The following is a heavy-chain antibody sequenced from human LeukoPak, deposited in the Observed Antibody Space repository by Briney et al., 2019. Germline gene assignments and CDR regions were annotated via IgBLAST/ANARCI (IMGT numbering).Heavy chain of an antibody. D-gene: IGHD3-16*01. Sequence: PGGSLRLFCAASGFTFNTYTMNWARQAPGKGLEWVASINHNGNVNYYVDSVKGRFTISRDNAKNSLYLQMSNLRAEDTAVYFCARGGGLDVWGQGATVTVSS. CDR2: INHNGNVN. J-gene: IGHJ6*02. V-gene: IGHV3-7*03. CDR1: GFTFNTYT. CDR3: ARGGGLDV.